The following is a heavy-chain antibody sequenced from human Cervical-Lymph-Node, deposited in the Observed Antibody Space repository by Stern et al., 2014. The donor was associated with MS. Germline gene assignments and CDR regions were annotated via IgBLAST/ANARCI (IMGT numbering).Heavy chain of an antibody. CDR1: GGSISSGSYY. Sequence: QVQLQESGPGLVKPSQTLSLTCTVSGGSISSGSYYWSWIRQPAGKGLEWIGRIYTSGSTNYNPSPKRRVTISVDTPKNQFSLKLSSVTAADTAVYYCARGEAVAGTKHWYFDLWGRGTLVTVSS. CDR2: IYTSGST. J-gene: IGHJ2*01. D-gene: IGHD6-19*01. CDR3: ARGEAVAGTKHWYFDL. V-gene: IGHV4-61*02.